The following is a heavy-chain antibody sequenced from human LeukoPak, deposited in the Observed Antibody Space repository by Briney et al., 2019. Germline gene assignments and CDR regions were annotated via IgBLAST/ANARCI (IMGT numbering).Heavy chain of an antibody. V-gene: IGHV4-31*03. CDR3: ARSRLADFDY. Sequence: PSEPLSLMCTVSGGSISSGGYYWSWIRQHPGKGLEWIGYIYYSGSTYYNPSLRSRVTISVDTSKNQFSLKLSSVTAADTDVYYCARSRLADFDYWGQGTLVTVSS. CDR2: IYYSGST. CDR1: GGSISSGGYY. J-gene: IGHJ4*02.